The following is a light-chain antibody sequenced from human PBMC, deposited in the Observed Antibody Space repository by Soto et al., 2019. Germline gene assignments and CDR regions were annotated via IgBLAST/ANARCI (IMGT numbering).Light chain of an antibody. CDR1: QIIYSNY. CDR3: QQYSSSMWT. CDR2: DAA. V-gene: IGKV3-20*01. Sequence: EIVLTQSPGTLSLSPGERATLSCRASQIIYSNYLAWYQQKPGQAPRLLIYDAATRAAGIPDRFSGSGSGTDFSLTINRLEPEDFAVYYCQQYSSSMWTFGQGTKVEIK. J-gene: IGKJ1*01.